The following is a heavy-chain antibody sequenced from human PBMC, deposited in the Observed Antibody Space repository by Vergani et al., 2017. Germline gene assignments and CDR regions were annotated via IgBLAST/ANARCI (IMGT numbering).Heavy chain of an antibody. J-gene: IGHJ5*02. CDR2: IKSKTDGGST. CDR3: ATEGHSGVVPAARSGWFDP. D-gene: IGHD2-2*01. Sequence: EVQLVESGGGLVKPGGSLRLSCAASGFTFSNAWMSWVRQAPGKGLEWVGRIKSKTDGGSTDYAAPVKGRFTISRDESKNTLYLQMNSLKTEATAVDYCATEGHSGVVPAARSGWFDPWGQGTLVTVSS. CDR1: GFTFSNAW. V-gene: IGHV3-15*01.